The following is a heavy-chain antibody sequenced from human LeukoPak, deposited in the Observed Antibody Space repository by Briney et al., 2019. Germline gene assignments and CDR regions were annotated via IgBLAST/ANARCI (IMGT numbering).Heavy chain of an antibody. D-gene: IGHD3-10*01. J-gene: IGHJ3*02. V-gene: IGHV5-51*01. CDR1: GYSFTSYW. CDR3: ARRYGSGTFDAFDI. CDR2: IYPGDSDT. Sequence: TSGESLKISCKGSGYSFTSYWIGWVRQLPGKGLEWMGIIYPGDSDTRYSPSSQGQVTISADKSISTAYLQWSSLKASDTAMYYCARRYGSGTFDAFDIWGQGTMVTVSS.